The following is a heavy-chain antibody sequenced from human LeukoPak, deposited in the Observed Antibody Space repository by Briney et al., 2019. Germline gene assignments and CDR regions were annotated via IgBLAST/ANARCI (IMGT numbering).Heavy chain of an antibody. CDR2: IRYDGSNK. J-gene: IGHJ4*02. V-gene: IGHV3-30*02. Sequence: GGSLRLSCAASGFTFSSYGMHWVRQAPGKGLEWAAFIRYDGSNKYYADSVKGRFTISRDNSKNTLYLQMNSLRAEDTAVYYCAKFTFGGVIVSNWGQGTLVTVSS. CDR3: AKFTFGGVIVSN. CDR1: GFTFSSYG. D-gene: IGHD3-16*02.